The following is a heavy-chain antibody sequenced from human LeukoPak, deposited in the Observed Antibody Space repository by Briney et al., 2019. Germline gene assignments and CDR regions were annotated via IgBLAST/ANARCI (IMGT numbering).Heavy chain of an antibody. D-gene: IGHD5-12*01. CDR1: GYTFTSYY. V-gene: IGHV1-46*01. Sequence: ASVKVSCKASGYTFTSYYMHWVRQAPGQGLEWMGIINPSGGSTNYAQKLQGRVTMTTDTSTSTAYMELRSLRSDDTAVYYCARVPEGYPFDYWGQGTLVTVSS. CDR2: INPSGGST. J-gene: IGHJ4*02. CDR3: ARVPEGYPFDY.